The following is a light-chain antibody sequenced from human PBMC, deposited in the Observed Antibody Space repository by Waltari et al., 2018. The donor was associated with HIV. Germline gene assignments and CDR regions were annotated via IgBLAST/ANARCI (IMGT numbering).Light chain of an antibody. J-gene: IGKJ1*01. V-gene: IGKV3-15*01. CDR3: QQYNNWPQT. Sequence: EIVLTQSPATLSVFPGDRATLSCRASQSVSTKLAWYRQKPGQSSRLLIYDASTRATGIPARFSGSGSGTEFTLTISSLQSEDFAVYYCQQYNNWPQTFGQGTKVEIK. CDR1: QSVSTK. CDR2: DAS.